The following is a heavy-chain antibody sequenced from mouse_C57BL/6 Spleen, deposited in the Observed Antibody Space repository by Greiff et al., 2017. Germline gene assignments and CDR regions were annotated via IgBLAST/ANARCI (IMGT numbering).Heavy chain of an antibody. CDR3: ARESGWLLPN. CDR1: GFTFSSYA. D-gene: IGHD2-3*01. CDR2: ISAGGSYT. V-gene: IGHV5-4*01. J-gene: IGHJ4*01. Sequence: EVKLVESGGGLVKPGGSLTLSCAASGFTFSSYAMSWVRQTPEQRLEWVATISAGGSYTYYPDTVQGRFTISRDNAKNNRNRQMSHLKAEDTAMDYCARESGWLLPNWGQGTSVTVSS.